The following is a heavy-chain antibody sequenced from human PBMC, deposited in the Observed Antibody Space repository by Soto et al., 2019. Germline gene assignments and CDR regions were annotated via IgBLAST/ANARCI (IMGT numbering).Heavy chain of an antibody. D-gene: IGHD4-4*01. CDR1: GGSISSGDYY. V-gene: IGHV4-30-4*01. Sequence: PSETLSLTCTVSGGSISSGDYYWSWIRQPPGKGLEWIGYIYYSGSTYYNPSLKSRVTISVDTSKNQFSLKLSSVTAADTAVHYCARASNPGDYFDYWGQGTLVTVSS. CDR2: IYYSGST. J-gene: IGHJ4*02. CDR3: ARASNPGDYFDY.